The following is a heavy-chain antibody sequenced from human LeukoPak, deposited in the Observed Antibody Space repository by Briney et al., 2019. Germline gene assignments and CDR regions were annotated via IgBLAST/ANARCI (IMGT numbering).Heavy chain of an antibody. CDR1: GGSISSLNL. V-gene: IGHV4-4*02. D-gene: IGHD6-19*01. Sequence: SETLSLTCTVSGGSISSLNLWSWLRPPPGKGLEWIGEMYLGGTTNFNPSLKSRVTILIDKSKNQLSLQLTSVTAADTAVYYCAGLEGRYSTDWFYFFDYWGQGALVTVSS. CDR3: AGLEGRYSTDWFYFFDY. J-gene: IGHJ4*02. CDR2: MYLGGTT.